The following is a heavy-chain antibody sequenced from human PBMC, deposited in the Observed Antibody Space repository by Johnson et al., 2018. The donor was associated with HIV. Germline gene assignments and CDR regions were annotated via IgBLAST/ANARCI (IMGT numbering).Heavy chain of an antibody. V-gene: IGHV3-30*02. CDR1: GFTFSSYG. J-gene: IGHJ3*02. D-gene: IGHD7-27*01. Sequence: VRLVESGGGVVQPGGSLRLSCAESGFTFSSYGMHWVRQAPGKGLEWVAFIRSDGVNTQYTDSVKGRFTISRDNSKNSLYLQMNSLRAEDTAVYYCARQLGSDAFDIWGQGTMVTVSS. CDR2: IRSDGVNT. CDR3: ARQLGSDAFDI.